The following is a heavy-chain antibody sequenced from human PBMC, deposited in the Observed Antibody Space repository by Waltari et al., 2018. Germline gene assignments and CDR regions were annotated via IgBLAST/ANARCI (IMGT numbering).Heavy chain of an antibody. J-gene: IGHJ2*01. Sequence: QVQLVQSGAEVKKPGSSVTVSCKASGGNVSSYAISWVRQAPGQGLEWMGGIIPIFGTANYAQKFQGRVTITADESTSTAYMELSSLRSEDTAVYYCARDVAGQRYWYFDLWGRGTLVTVSS. CDR1: GGNVSSYA. CDR2: IIPIFGTA. D-gene: IGHD6-19*01. CDR3: ARDVAGQRYWYFDL. V-gene: IGHV1-69*01.